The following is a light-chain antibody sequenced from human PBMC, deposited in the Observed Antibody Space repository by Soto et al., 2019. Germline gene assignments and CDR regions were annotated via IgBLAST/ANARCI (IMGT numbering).Light chain of an antibody. CDR2: EVS. J-gene: IGLJ2*01. CDR1: SSDVGGYNF. Sequence: QSALTQPPSAPGSPGQSVAISCTGTSSDVGGYNFVSWYQQHPGKAPKLMMYEVSVRPSGVPDRFSGSKSGNTASLTVSGLQAEDEAHYYCTSYAGSNNVLFGGGTKLTVL. V-gene: IGLV2-8*01. CDR3: TSYAGSNNVL.